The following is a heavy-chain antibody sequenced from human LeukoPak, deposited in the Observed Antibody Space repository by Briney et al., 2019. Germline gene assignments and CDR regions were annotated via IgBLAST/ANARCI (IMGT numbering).Heavy chain of an antibody. CDR1: GGSFSGYY. D-gene: IGHD2-2*01. CDR2: INHSGST. V-gene: IGHV4-34*01. CDR3: ARRSGRRYCSSTSCEPKGVFDY. Sequence: SETPSLTCAVYGGSFSGYYWSWIRQPPGKGLEWIGEINHSGSTNYNPSLKSRVTISVDTSKNQFSLKLSSVTAADTAVYYCARRSGRRYCSSTSCEPKGVFDYWGQGTLVTVSS. J-gene: IGHJ4*02.